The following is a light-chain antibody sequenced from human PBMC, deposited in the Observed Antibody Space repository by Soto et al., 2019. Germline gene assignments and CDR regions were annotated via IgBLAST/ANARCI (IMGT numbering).Light chain of an antibody. CDR1: SSNIGAGYD. V-gene: IGLV1-40*01. CDR2: GNS. CDR3: QSYDSSLSGSV. Sequence: QSVLTQPPSVSGAPGQRVTISCTGSSSNIGAGYDVHWYQQLPGTAPKLLIYGNSNRPSGVPDRFSGSKSGTSASLAITGLLAEDEADYYCQSYDSSLSGSVFGRGTKLNVL. J-gene: IGLJ3*02.